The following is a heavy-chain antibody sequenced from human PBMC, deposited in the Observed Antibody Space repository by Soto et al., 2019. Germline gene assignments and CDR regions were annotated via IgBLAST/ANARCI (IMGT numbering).Heavy chain of an antibody. J-gene: IGHJ6*02. CDR2: IYHSGST. CDR3: ARDVTDFWSGHEGMDV. D-gene: IGHD3-3*01. V-gene: IGHV4-30-2*01. Sequence: SETVSLTCAVSCGSISSGGYSWSWIRQPPGKGLEWIGYIYHSGSTYYNPSLKSRVTISVDTSKNQFSLKLTSVTAADTAVYYCARDVTDFWSGHEGMDVWGQGTTVTVSS. CDR1: CGSISSGGYS.